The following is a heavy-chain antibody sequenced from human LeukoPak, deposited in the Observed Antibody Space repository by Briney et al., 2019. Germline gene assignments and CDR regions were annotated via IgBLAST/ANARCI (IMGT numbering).Heavy chain of an antibody. J-gene: IGHJ2*01. V-gene: IGHV4-31*11. D-gene: IGHD4-17*01. CDR2: IYYSGST. CDR3: ARDTARYFDL. CDR1: GGSFSGYY. Sequence: SETLSLTCAVYGGSFSGYYWSWIRQHPGKGLEWIGYIYYSGSTYYNPSLKSRVTISVDTPKNQFSLKLSSVTAADTAVYYCARDTARYFDLWGRGTLVTVSS.